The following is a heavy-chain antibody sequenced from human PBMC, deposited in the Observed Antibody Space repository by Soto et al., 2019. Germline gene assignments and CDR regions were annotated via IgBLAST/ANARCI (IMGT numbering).Heavy chain of an antibody. V-gene: IGHV1-2*02. Sequence: GASVKVSCKASGYTFTAYYIHWVRQAPGQGLEWMGWINPNNGGTYYAQKFQGGVTMTRDTSKNQFSLNLTSVTAADTAVYYCARGPMVLTRSDFDSWGQGTPVTVSS. CDR2: INPNNGGT. J-gene: IGHJ4*02. D-gene: IGHD2-8*01. CDR3: ARGPMVLTRSDFDS. CDR1: GYTFTAYY.